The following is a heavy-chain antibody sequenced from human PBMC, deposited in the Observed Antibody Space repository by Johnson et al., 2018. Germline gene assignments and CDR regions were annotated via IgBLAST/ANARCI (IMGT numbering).Heavy chain of an antibody. D-gene: IGHD2-2*01. V-gene: IGHV3-11*04. CDR2: ISGSGGSI. Sequence: VQLVESGGGLVQXGGSLRLSCAASGFTFSDYYMSWIRQAPGKGLEWVSTISGSGGSIYYADSVKGRFTISRDNAKNALYLQRNSLRAEDTDVYYGGRDGPYCSSTSCSYYGMDVWGQGTTVTVSS. CDR3: GRDGPYCSSTSCSYYGMDV. J-gene: IGHJ6*02. CDR1: GFTFSDYY.